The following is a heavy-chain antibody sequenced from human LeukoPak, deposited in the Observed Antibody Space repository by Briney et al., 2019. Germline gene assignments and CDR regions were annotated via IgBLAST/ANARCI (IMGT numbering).Heavy chain of an antibody. CDR3: ARGYSGSYRIDY. V-gene: IGHV3-74*01. D-gene: IGHD1-26*01. CDR1: GFTFSSYW. J-gene: IGHJ4*02. CDR2: INIDGNTT. Sequence: PGGSLRLSRAASGFTFSSYWMHWVRQGPGKGLVWVPRINIDGNTTTYADSVRGRFTVSRDNAKNTLYLQMNSLGAEDTAVYYCARGYSGSYRIDYWGQGTLVTVSS.